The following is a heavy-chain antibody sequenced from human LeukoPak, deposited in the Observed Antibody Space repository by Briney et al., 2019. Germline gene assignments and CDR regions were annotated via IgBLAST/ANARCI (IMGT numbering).Heavy chain of an antibody. CDR1: GGSISSYY. J-gene: IGHJ4*02. CDR2: IYYSGSA. CDR3: ARDPPTYCGGGSCYSGDY. V-gene: IGHV4-59*01. Sequence: PSETLSLTCTVSGGSISSYYWSWIRQPPGKGLEWIGYIYYSGSANYNPSLKSRVTISVDTSKNQFSLKLSSVTAADTAVYYCARDPPTYCGGGSCYSGDYWGQGTLVTVSS. D-gene: IGHD2-15*01.